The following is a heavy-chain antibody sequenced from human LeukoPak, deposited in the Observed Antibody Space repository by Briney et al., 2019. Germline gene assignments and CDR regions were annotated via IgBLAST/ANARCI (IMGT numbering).Heavy chain of an antibody. CDR3: ARHSNYDFWSGPARDAFDI. CDR2: IYYSGST. Sequence: SETLSLTCTVSGGSISSYYWSWLRQPPGKGLEWIGYIYYSGSTNYNPSLKSRVTISVDTSKNQFSLKLSSVTAADTAVYYCARHSNYDFWSGPARDAFDIWGQGTMVTVSS. V-gene: IGHV4-59*08. CDR1: GGSISSYY. J-gene: IGHJ3*02. D-gene: IGHD3-3*01.